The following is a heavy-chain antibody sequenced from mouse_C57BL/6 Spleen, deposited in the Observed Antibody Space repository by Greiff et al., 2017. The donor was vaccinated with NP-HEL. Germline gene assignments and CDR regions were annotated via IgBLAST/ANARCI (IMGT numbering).Heavy chain of an antibody. V-gene: IGHV1-15*01. CDR1: GYTFTDYE. CDR2: IDPETGGT. CDR3: TRSSYYAMDY. J-gene: IGHJ4*01. Sequence: VQLQQSGAELVRPGASVTLSCKASGYTFTDYEMHWVKQTPVHGLEWIGAIDPETGGTAYNQKFKGKATLTADKSSSTAYMELRSLTSEDSAVYYCTRSSYYAMDYWGQGTTVTVSS.